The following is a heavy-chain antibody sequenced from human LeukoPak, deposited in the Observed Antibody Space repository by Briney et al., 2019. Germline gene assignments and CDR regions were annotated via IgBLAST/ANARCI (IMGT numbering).Heavy chain of an antibody. J-gene: IGHJ3*02. D-gene: IGHD6-13*01. V-gene: IGHV1-8*01. CDR3: AIEIAAAGKRGVEIDAFDI. Sequence: ASVKVSCKASGYTFTSYDINWVRQATGQGLEWMGWMNPNSGNTGYAQKFQGRVTMTRTTSISTAYMELSSLRSEDTAVYYCAIEIAAAGKRGVEIDAFDIWGQGTMVTVSS. CDR2: MNPNSGNT. CDR1: GYTFTSYD.